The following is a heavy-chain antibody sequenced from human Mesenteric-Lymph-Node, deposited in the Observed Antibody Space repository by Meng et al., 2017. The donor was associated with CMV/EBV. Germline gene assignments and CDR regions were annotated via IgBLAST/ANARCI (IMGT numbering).Heavy chain of an antibody. CDR2: INWNGGST. J-gene: IGHJ6*02. CDR3: ARDPYDFWSGYQPFPRYYGMDV. Sequence: GESLKISCAASGFTFDDYGMSWVRQAPGKGLEWVSGINWNGGSTGYADSVKGRFTISRDNAKNSLYLQMNSLRAEDTALYHCARDPYDFWSGYQPFPRYYGMDVWGQGTTVTVSS. D-gene: IGHD3-3*01. V-gene: IGHV3-20*01. CDR1: GFTFDDYG.